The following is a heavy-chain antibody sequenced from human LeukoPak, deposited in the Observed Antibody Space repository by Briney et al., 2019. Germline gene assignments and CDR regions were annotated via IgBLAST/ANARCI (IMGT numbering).Heavy chain of an antibody. J-gene: IGHJ4*01. D-gene: IGHD2-2*01. CDR3: AKETLYCSSTSCYSYFDY. V-gene: IGHV3-30*18. Sequence: GGSLRLSCAASGFTFSSYGMHWVRQAPGKGLEWVAVISYDGSNKYYADSVKGRFTISRDNSKNTLYLQMYSLRAEDTAVYYCAKETLYCSSTSCYSYFDYWGQGTLVTVSS. CDR1: GFTFSSYG. CDR2: ISYDGSNK.